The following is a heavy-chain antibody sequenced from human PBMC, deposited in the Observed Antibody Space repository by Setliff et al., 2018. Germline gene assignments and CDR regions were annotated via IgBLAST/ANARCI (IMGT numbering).Heavy chain of an antibody. Sequence: SETLSLTCTVSGGSISSGDYYWSWIRQPPGKGLEWIGYIYYSGSTYYNPALKSRVTMSIDTSKNQFSLKLNSVTAADMAVYYCAREQWLDPPGYYYMDVWAKGTTVTVSS. CDR1: GGSISSGDYY. V-gene: IGHV4-61*08. D-gene: IGHD6-19*01. CDR3: AREQWLDPPGYYYMDV. CDR2: IYYSGST. J-gene: IGHJ6*03.